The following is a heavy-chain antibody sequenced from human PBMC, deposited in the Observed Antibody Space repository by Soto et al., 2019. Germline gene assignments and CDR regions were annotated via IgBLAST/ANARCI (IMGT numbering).Heavy chain of an antibody. Sequence: SETQSLTCAVSGYSISSGYYRGWIRKPPGKGLEWIGSIYYSGSTYNNPCLRSRVSMSIDTSKDQFSLKLKSVTAADTALYFCARQRTSVVTQAYFDVWGPGSLVTVSS. D-gene: IGHD2-21*02. J-gene: IGHJ4*02. CDR1: GYSISSGYY. V-gene: IGHV4-38-2*01. CDR2: IYYSGST. CDR3: ARQRTSVVTQAYFDV.